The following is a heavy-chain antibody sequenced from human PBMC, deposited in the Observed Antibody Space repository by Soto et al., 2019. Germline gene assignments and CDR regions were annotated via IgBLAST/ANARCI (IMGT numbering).Heavy chain of an antibody. Sequence: SETLSLTCSVSGGSISGSYWSWIRQSPGRGLEWLGYVYYTGSTNYSPSLRSRVSISVDTSKNEFSLRLSSVTAADTAVYFCARSVAVPGAHIDYWGQGTQVTVSS. CDR2: VYYTGST. CDR3: ARSVAVPGAHIDY. J-gene: IGHJ4*02. D-gene: IGHD6-19*01. CDR1: GGSISGSY. V-gene: IGHV4-59*01.